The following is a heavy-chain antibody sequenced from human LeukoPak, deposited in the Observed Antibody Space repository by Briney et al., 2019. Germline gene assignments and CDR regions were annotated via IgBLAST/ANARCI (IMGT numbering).Heavy chain of an antibody. CDR1: GFTFSSYS. D-gene: IGHD2-8*01. CDR2: ISSSSSTI. Sequence: GGSLRLSCAASGFTFSSYSMNWVRQAPGKGLEWVSYISSSSSTIYYADSVKGRFTISRDNAKNSLYLQMNSLRAEDTAVYYCARDRRYCTNGVCYHQFDYWGQGTLVTVSS. V-gene: IGHV3-48*01. J-gene: IGHJ4*02. CDR3: ARDRRYCTNGVCYHQFDY.